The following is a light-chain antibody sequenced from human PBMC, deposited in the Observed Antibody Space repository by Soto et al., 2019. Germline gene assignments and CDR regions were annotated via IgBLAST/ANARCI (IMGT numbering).Light chain of an antibody. CDR2: GAS. CDR3: HQYGSSPYT. J-gene: IGKJ2*01. V-gene: IGKV3-20*01. Sequence: EIVLTQSPGTLSLSPGERATLSCRASQSVSSSYLAWYQQRPAQTPRLLIYGASSRATGIPDRFSGSGSGTEFTLTISRLEPEDFAVYYCHQYGSSPYTFGQGTKLEIK. CDR1: QSVSSSY.